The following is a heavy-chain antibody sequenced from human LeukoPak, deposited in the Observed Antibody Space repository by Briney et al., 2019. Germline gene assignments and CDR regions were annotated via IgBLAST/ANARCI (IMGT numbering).Heavy chain of an antibody. CDR1: GIAFRSFT. Sequence: GGSLRLSCAASGIAFRSFTMHWVRQAPGKGLEWVSSTTPTSTSTVYADSAKGRFTISRDNAKNSLYLQMNSLRAEDTAVYHCATVYYDSSAYGDLDSWGQGTPVTVSS. J-gene: IGHJ4*02. CDR3: ATVYYDSSAYGDLDS. CDR2: TTPTSTST. D-gene: IGHD3-22*01. V-gene: IGHV3-21*01.